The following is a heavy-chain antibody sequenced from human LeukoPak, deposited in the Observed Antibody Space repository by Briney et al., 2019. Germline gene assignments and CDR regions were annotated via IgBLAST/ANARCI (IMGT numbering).Heavy chain of an antibody. CDR3: ATWAFYHSLDV. CDR1: GLTFDAYA. Sequence: GGSLRLSCEASGLTFDAYARHWVRQAPGKGLEWVSLINKDGSATYYADSVKGRFTISRDNRKNSLYLQMNSLRSEDNALYYCATWAFYHSLDVWGQGTTVTVSS. V-gene: IGHV3-43*02. J-gene: IGHJ6*02. CDR2: INKDGSAT. D-gene: IGHD1-26*01.